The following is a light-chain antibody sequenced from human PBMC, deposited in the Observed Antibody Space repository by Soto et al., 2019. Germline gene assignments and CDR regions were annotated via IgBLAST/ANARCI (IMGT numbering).Light chain of an antibody. V-gene: IGKV1-5*03. J-gene: IGKJ2*01. Sequence: DIKMTQSPSTLSASVGDRVTITCRASQSITSWLAWYQQKPGKAPKLLIYKASSLESGVPSRFSGSGSGTEFALTISSLQSEDVAIYYCQQYNNWPPYTFGQGTKVDI. CDR1: QSITSW. CDR3: QQYNNWPPYT. CDR2: KAS.